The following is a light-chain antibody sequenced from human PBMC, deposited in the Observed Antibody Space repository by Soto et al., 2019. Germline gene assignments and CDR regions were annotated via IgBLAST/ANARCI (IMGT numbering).Light chain of an antibody. CDR2: DAS. CDR3: QRRSNWSTT. Sequence: MVMRQSPATLSVSPGQRATISCRASQSVSNYLAWYQQKPVQPPRVLIYDASNRATGIPARFSVSGSGTDFTLTISSLENEDFAVYYCQRRSNWSTTFGQGTKVDI. CDR1: QSVSNY. J-gene: IGKJ1*01. V-gene: IGKV3-11*01.